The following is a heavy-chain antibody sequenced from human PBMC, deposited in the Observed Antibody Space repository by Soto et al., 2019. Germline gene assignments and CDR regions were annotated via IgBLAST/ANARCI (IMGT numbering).Heavy chain of an antibody. CDR3: AKDRGDNGYSYGLGVNWFDP. V-gene: IGHV3-23*01. Sequence: EVQLLESGGGLVQPGGSLRLSCAASGFTFSSYAMSWVRQAPGKGLEWVSAISGSGGSTYNADSVKGRFTISRDNSKNTLYLQMNNLRAEDTAVYYCAKDRGDNGYSYGLGVNWFDPWGQGTLVTVSS. J-gene: IGHJ5*02. CDR1: GFTFSSYA. CDR2: ISGSGGST. D-gene: IGHD5-18*01.